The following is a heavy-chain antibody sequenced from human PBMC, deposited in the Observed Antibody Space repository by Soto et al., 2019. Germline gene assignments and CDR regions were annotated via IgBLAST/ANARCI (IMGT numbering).Heavy chain of an antibody. CDR2: ITSSSITI. Sequence: GGSLRLSCAASGFTFSGFSMNWVRQAPGKGLEWLSYITSSSITIYYADSVKGRFTISRDNANNSLYLQMNSLRDDDTAVYYCARDSSSWNSDYWGQGALVTDSS. V-gene: IGHV3-48*02. D-gene: IGHD6-13*01. J-gene: IGHJ4*02. CDR3: ARDSSSWNSDY. CDR1: GFTFSGFS.